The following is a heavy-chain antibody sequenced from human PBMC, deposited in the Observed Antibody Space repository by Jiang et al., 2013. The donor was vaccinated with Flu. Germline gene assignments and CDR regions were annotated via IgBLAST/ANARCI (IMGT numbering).Heavy chain of an antibody. J-gene: IGHJ5*02. CDR2: NTNTGNP. V-gene: IGHV7-4-1*02. D-gene: IGHD6-13*01. CDR3: ARDRGYSSTPQPRFDP. Sequence: NTNTGNPTYAQGFTGRFVFSLDTSVSTAYLQISSLKAEDTAVYYCARDRGYSSTPQPRFDPWGQGTLVTVSS.